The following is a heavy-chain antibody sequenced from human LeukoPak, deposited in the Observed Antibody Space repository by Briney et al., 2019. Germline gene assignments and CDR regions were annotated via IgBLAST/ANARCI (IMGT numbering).Heavy chain of an antibody. D-gene: IGHD3-22*01. CDR3: ARGGYYYDSSGYYGFDY. CDR1: GGSISSYY. CDR2: IYTSGST. J-gene: IGHJ4*02. Sequence: PSETLSLTCTVSGGSISSYYWSWIRQPAGKGLEWIGRIYTSGSTNYNPSLKSRVTMSVDTSKNQFSLKLSSVTAADTAVYYCARGGYYYDSSGYYGFDYWGQGTLVTVSS. V-gene: IGHV4-4*07.